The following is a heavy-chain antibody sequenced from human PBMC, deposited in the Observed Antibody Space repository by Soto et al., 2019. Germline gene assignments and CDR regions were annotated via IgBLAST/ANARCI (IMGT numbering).Heavy chain of an antibody. CDR3: AKAAYSSGPST. Sequence: LRLSCAASGFTFSSYGMHWVRQAPVKGLELVAVISYDGSNKYYADSVKGRFTISRDNSKNTLYLQMNSLRAEDTAVYYCAKAAYSSGPSTWGQGTLVTVSS. J-gene: IGHJ5*02. V-gene: IGHV3-30*18. CDR1: GFTFSSYG. D-gene: IGHD6-19*01. CDR2: ISYDGSNK.